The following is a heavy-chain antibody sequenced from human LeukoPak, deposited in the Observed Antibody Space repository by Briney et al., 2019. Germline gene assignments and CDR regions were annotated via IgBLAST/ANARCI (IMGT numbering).Heavy chain of an antibody. D-gene: IGHD3-22*01. CDR3: TKRCDSSGYSFDY. J-gene: IGHJ4*02. CDR2: ISGSGGST. Sequence: GGSLRLSCAASGFTFSSYAMNWVRQAPGKGLEWVSAISGSGGSTYYADSVKGRFTISRDNSKNTLYLQMNSLRAEDTAVYYCTKRCDSSGYSFDYWGQGTLVTVSS. CDR1: GFTFSSYA. V-gene: IGHV3-23*01.